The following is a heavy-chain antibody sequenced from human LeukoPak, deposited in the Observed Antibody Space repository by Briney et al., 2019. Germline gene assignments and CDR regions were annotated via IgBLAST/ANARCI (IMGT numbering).Heavy chain of an antibody. V-gene: IGHV3-21*01. CDR1: GFTFSSYS. J-gene: IGHJ3*02. Sequence: GGSLRLSCAASGFTFSSYSMNWVRQAPGKGLEWDSSISSSSSYIYYADSVKGRFTISRDNAKNSLYLQMNSLRAEDTAVYYCARIAVAGTHDAFDIWGQGTMVTVSS. D-gene: IGHD6-19*01. CDR3: ARIAVAGTHDAFDI. CDR2: ISSSSSYI.